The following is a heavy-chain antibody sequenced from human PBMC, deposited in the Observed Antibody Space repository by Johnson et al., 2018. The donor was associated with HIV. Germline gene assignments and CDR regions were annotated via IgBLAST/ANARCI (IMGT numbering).Heavy chain of an antibody. CDR3: AKAPNPILGTDAFDI. Sequence: VQLVESGGGLVQPGGSLRLSCEASGFTFSDHYMDWVRQAPGKGLEWVASIKHDGRETSYVDSVKGRFIISRDNAKNSLYLQMNSLRAEDTALYYCAKAPNPILGTDAFDIWGQGTMVTVSS. J-gene: IGHJ3*02. D-gene: IGHD2/OR15-2a*01. CDR2: IKHDGRET. V-gene: IGHV3-7*03. CDR1: GFTFSDHY.